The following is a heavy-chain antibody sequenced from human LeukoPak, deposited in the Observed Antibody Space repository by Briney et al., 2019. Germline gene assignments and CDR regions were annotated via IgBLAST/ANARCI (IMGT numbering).Heavy chain of an antibody. Sequence: GGSLRLSCASSGFTFSSYSMNWVRQAPGKGLEWVSSIGISGSYIYYADSVKGRFTISRDNAKNSLYLQMNSLRAEDTAVYYCARDLDSSGYSFYYYYGMDVWGQGTTVTVSS. J-gene: IGHJ6*02. CDR2: IGISGSYI. CDR1: GFTFSSYS. CDR3: ARDLDSSGYSFYYYYGMDV. D-gene: IGHD3-22*01. V-gene: IGHV3-21*01.